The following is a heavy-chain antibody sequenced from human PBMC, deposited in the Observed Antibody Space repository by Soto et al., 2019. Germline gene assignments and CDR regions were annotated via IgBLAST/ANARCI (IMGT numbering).Heavy chain of an antibody. D-gene: IGHD2-15*01. CDR1: GFSFSNFG. V-gene: IGHV3-30*03. CDR3: VRGSDVARQELDY. Sequence: QVQLVESGGGVVQRGRALRLSCAASGFSFSNFGMHWVRQAPGKGLEWVAAISADGSDKYFSGSVKGRFTISRDNSKNTLFLQMHSLRVEDTAVYYCVRGSDVARQELDYWGQGTLVTVSS. J-gene: IGHJ4*02. CDR2: ISADGSDK.